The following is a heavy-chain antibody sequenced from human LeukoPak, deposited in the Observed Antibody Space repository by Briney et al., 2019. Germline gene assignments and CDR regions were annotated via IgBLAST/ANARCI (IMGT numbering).Heavy chain of an antibody. D-gene: IGHD3-16*02. J-gene: IGHJ3*02. Sequence: SETLSLTCTVSGGSISSGGYYWSWIRQHPGKGLEWIGHIYYSGSTYYNPSLKSRVTISVDTSKNQFSLKLSSVTAADTAVYYCARLISYDYVWGSYRPLYAFDIWGQGTMVTVSS. CDR2: IYYSGST. V-gene: IGHV4-31*03. CDR1: GGSISSGGYY. CDR3: ARLISYDYVWGSYRPLYAFDI.